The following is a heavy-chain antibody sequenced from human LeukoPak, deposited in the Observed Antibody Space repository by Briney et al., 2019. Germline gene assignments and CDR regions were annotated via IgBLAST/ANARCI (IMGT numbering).Heavy chain of an antibody. D-gene: IGHD3-16*02. Sequence: SETLSLTCTVSGGSISSSSYYWGWISQPPGKGLEWIGEINHSGSTNYNPSLKSRVTISVDTSKNQFSLKLSSVTAADTAVYYCARARYDYVWGSYRYWFDYWGQGTLVTVSS. CDR2: INHSGST. CDR3: ARARYDYVWGSYRYWFDY. V-gene: IGHV4-39*07. CDR1: GGSISSSSYY. J-gene: IGHJ4*02.